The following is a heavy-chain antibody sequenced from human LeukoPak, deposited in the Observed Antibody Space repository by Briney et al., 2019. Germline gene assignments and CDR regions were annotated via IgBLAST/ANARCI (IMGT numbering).Heavy chain of an antibody. CDR2: ISGDGSVT. CDR3: ARDTAMSADL. V-gene: IGHV3-74*01. CDR1: GFTFSTYW. J-gene: IGHJ5*02. Sequence: GGSLRLSCAASGFTFSTYWIHWVRQAPGKGLVWVSIISGDGSVTRYADSVKGRFTISRDNAKNTLYLQMNSLRAEDTAVYYCARDTAMSADLRGQGSLVTVSS. D-gene: IGHD4-17*01.